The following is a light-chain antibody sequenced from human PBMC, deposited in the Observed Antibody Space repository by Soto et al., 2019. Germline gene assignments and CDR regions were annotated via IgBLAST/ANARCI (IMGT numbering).Light chain of an antibody. CDR1: QDITNY. CDR3: QQYDNRPLT. V-gene: IGKV1-33*01. J-gene: IGKJ5*01. Sequence: DIQMTQSPSSLSASVGDRVTITCQASQDITNYLNWYQQKPGKAPKLLIYDVSKLEAGVPSRFSGSGSGTDFTFTISSLQPEDIATYYCQQYDNRPLTFGGGTRLEIK. CDR2: DVS.